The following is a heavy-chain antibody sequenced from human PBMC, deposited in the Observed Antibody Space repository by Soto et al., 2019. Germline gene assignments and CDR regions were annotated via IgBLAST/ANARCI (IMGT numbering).Heavy chain of an antibody. J-gene: IGHJ6*02. Sequence: QVQLVQSGAEVKKPGSSVKVSCKASGGTFSSYAISWVRQAPGQGLEWMGGIIPISGTANYAQKFQGRVMITAVESTSTVSMELSSLRSEDTAVYFCARSQGSSTSLEIYYYYYYGMDVWGQGTTVTVSS. CDR1: GGTFSSYA. CDR2: IIPISGTA. CDR3: ARSQGSSTSLEIYYYYYYGMDV. V-gene: IGHV1-69*01. D-gene: IGHD2-2*01.